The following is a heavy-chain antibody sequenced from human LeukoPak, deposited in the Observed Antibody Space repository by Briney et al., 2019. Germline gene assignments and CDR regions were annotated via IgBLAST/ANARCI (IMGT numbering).Heavy chain of an antibody. D-gene: IGHD3-3*01. CDR1: GFTFSSYA. CDR3: ARGYYDFWSGPDAFDI. V-gene: IGHV3-30-3*01. CDR2: ISYDGSNK. J-gene: IGHJ3*02. Sequence: GGSLRLSCAASGFTFSSYAMHWVRQAPGKGLEWVAVISYDGSNKYYADSVKGRFTISRDNSKNTLYLQMNSLRAEDTAVYYCARGYYDFWSGPDAFDIWGQGTMVTVSS.